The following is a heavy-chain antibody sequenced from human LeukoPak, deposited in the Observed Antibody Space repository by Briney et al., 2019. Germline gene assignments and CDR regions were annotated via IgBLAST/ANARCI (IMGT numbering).Heavy chain of an antibody. CDR1: GGTFSSYA. D-gene: IGHD2-2*01. V-gene: IGHV1-2*02. CDR3: ARAGCSSINCYPTYYHYYGMDV. Sequence: EASVKVSCKASGGTFSSYAISWVRQAPGQGLEWMGWINPNSGSTNYAQKFQGRVTMTRDTSISTAYMELSRLRSDDTAVYYCARAGCSSINCYPTYYHYYGMDVWGQGTTVTVSS. J-gene: IGHJ6*02. CDR2: INPNSGST.